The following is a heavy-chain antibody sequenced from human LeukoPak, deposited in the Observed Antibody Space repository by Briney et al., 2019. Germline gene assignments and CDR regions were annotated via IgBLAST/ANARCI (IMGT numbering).Heavy chain of an antibody. CDR2: IYPGDSDT. V-gene: IGHV5-51*01. CDR3: ARSSNYDFWSGYHPNWFDP. Sequence: GESLKISCKGSGYSFTSYWIGWVRQMPGKGLEWMGIIYPGDSDTRYSPSFQGQVTISADKSISTAYLQWSSLKASDTAMYYCARSSNYDFWSGYHPNWFDPWDQGTLVTVSS. CDR1: GYSFTSYW. D-gene: IGHD3-3*01. J-gene: IGHJ5*02.